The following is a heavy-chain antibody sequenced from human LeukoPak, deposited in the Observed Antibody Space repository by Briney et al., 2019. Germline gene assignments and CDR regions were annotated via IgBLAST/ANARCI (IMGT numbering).Heavy chain of an antibody. Sequence: ASVKVSCKTSGYTFTSYGMHWVRQAPGQSLEWMGWINGGNGNTKYSEKFQGRVTIIRDTSASTAYMELSSLRSEDTAVYYCAAGESYGGNLDYWGQGTLVTVSS. CDR2: INGGNGNT. CDR1: GYTFTSYG. D-gene: IGHD4-23*01. V-gene: IGHV1-3*01. CDR3: AAGESYGGNLDY. J-gene: IGHJ4*02.